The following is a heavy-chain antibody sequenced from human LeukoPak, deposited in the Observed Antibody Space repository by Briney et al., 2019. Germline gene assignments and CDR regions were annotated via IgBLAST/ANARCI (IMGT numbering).Heavy chain of an antibody. V-gene: IGHV3-23*01. D-gene: IGHD3-22*01. CDR3: AKSGIPLHSYDSSET. Sequence: GGSLRLSCAASGFTFSSYAMSWVRQAPGKGLEWVSAIRRSGGSNYYAAPVKGRFTISRANSKNTLYLQMHSLRAEDTAVYYCAKSGIPLHSYDSSETWGQGTLVTVSS. CDR2: IRRSGGSN. CDR1: GFTFSSYA. J-gene: IGHJ5*02.